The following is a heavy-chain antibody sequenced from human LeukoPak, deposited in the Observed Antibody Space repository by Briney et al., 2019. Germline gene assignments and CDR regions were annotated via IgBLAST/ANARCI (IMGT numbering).Heavy chain of an antibody. J-gene: IGHJ4*02. V-gene: IGHV4-34*01. CDR3: ARVKSSAYYYDYFDS. Sequence: SETLSLTCAVYGGSFSGYYWSWIRQPPGKGLEWIGEINHSGSTNYNPSLKSRVTISVDTSKNQFSLMLDSVTAADSAVYYCARVKSSAYYYDYFDSWGQGALVTVSS. D-gene: IGHD3-22*01. CDR1: GGSFSGYY. CDR2: INHSGST.